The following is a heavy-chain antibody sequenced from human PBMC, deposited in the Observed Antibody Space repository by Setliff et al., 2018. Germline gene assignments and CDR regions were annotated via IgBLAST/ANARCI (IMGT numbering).Heavy chain of an antibody. J-gene: IGHJ4*02. CDR1: GYTFTSYD. CDR2: MNPNSGNT. D-gene: IGHD3-3*01. V-gene: IGHV1-8*02. Sequence: GASVKVSCKASGYTFTSYDINWVRQATGQGLEWMGWMNPNSGNTGYAQKFQGRVTMTRNTSISTAYTDLSSLRFEDTAVYYCARAQSWSGGPYYFDNWGQGTLVTVSS. CDR3: ARAQSWSGGPYYFDN.